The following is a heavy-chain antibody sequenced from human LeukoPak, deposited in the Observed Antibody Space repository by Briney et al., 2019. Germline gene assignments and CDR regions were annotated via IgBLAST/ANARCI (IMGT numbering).Heavy chain of an antibody. Sequence: GGSLRLSCAASGFTFSSYAMSWVRQAPGKGLEWVSAISGSGGSTYYADSVKGRFTISRDNSKNTLYLQMNSLRAEDTAVYYCARSPVDTAMVYYYYYYYMDVWGKGTTVTVSS. V-gene: IGHV3-23*01. CDR2: ISGSGGST. J-gene: IGHJ6*03. D-gene: IGHD5-18*01. CDR3: ARSPVDTAMVYYYYYYYMDV. CDR1: GFTFSSYA.